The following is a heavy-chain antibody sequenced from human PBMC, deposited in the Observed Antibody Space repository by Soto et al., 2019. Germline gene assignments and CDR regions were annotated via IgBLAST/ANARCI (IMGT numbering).Heavy chain of an antibody. CDR3: ARWASDYGMDV. V-gene: IGHV4-31*03. J-gene: IGHJ6*02. CDR1: GGSISSGCYY. Sequence: PSETLSLTCTVSGGSISSGCYYWSWIRQHPGKGLEWIGYIYYSGSTYYNPSLKSRVTISVDTSKNQFSLKLSSVTAADTAVYYCARWASDYGMDVWGQGTTVTVSS. CDR2: IYYSGST.